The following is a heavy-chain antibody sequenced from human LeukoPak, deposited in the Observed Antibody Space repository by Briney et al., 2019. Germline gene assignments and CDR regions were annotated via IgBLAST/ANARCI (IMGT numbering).Heavy chain of an antibody. CDR3: ARSGGSSSWYESGGWFDL. J-gene: IGHJ5*02. Sequence: SETLSLTCSVSGGSISTFYWSWIRQPPGKGLEWIGYVYYTGYTRYNPSLASRVTISVDTSKNQFFLNLTSVTATDTAVYFCARSGGSSSWYESGGWFDLWGQGTLVTVSS. CDR2: VYYTGYT. V-gene: IGHV4-59*08. CDR1: GGSISTFY. D-gene: IGHD6-13*01.